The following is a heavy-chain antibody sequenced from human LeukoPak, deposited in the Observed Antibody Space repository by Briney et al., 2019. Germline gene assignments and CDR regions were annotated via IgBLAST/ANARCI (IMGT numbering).Heavy chain of an antibody. J-gene: IGHJ4*02. CDR1: GFTFSSYS. CDR3: ARVDYGDNHVDY. Sequence: KTGGSLRLSCAASGFTFSSYSMNWVRQAPGKGLEWVSSISSSSSYIYYADSVKGRFTISRDNAKNSLYLQMNSLRAEDTAVYYCARVDYGDNHVDYWGQGTLVTVSS. D-gene: IGHD4-17*01. CDR2: ISSSSSYI. V-gene: IGHV3-21*01.